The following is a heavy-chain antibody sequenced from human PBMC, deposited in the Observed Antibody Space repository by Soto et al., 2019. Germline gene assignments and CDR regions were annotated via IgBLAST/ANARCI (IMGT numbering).Heavy chain of an antibody. V-gene: IGHV3-74*01. CDR3: ATAEVDY. Sequence: PGGSLRLSCAVAGYTFGNLWMHWVRQAPGKGLEWVSRMNSDGGIINYADSVKGRFTVSRDNAKNTLYLQMNSLRVEDTAVYYCATAEVDYWGPGTLVTVSS. J-gene: IGHJ4*02. CDR2: MNSDGGII. CDR1: GYTFGNLW.